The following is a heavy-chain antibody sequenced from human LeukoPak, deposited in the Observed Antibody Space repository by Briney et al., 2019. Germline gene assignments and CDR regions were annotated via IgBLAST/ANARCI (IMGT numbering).Heavy chain of an antibody. CDR1: GGSISSSSYY. D-gene: IGHD2/OR15-2a*01. CDR3: ARSRVILYYYYYMDV. V-gene: IGHV4-39*01. Sequence: SETLSLTCTVSGGSISSSSYYWGWIRQPQGKGLEWIGSIYYSGSTYYNPSLKSRVTISVDTSKNQFSLKLSSVTAADTAVYYCARSRVILYYYYYMDVWGKGTTVTVSS. J-gene: IGHJ6*03. CDR2: IYYSGST.